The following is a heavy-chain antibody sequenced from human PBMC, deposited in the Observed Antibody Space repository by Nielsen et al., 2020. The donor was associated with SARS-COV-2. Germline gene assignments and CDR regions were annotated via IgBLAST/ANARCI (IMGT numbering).Heavy chain of an antibody. J-gene: IGHJ6*02. CDR3: TTTCGGDCYYYYYGMDV. CDR2: IKSKTDGGTT. CDR1: GFTFSNAW. V-gene: IGHV3-15*01. Sequence: GGSLRLSCAASGFTFSNAWMSWVRQAPGKGLEWVGRIKSKTDGGTTDYAAPVKGRFTISRDDSKNTLYLQMNSLKTEDTAVYYCTTTCGGDCYYYYYGMDVWGQGTTVTVSS. D-gene: IGHD2-21*02.